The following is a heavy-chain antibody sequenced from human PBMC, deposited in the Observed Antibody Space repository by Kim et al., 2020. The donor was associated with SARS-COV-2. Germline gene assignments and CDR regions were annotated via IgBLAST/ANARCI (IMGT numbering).Heavy chain of an antibody. CDR2: TYYRSKWYN. V-gene: IGHV6-1*01. CDR1: GDSVSSNSAA. J-gene: IGHJ2*01. Sequence: SQTLSLTCAISGDSVSSNSAAWNWIRQSPSRGLEWLGRTYYRSKWYNDYAVSVKSRITINPDTSKNQFSLQLNSVTPEDTAVYYCARARTMIVEAGPQYWYFDLWGRGTLVTVSS. CDR3: ARARTMIVEAGPQYWYFDL. D-gene: IGHD3-22*01.